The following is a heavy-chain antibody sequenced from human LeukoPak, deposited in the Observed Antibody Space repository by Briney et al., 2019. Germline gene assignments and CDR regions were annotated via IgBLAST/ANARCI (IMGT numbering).Heavy chain of an antibody. CDR2: IYYSGST. Sequence: SETLSLTCTVSGGSVGSGGYYWSWIRQHPGKGLEWIGDIYYSGSTYVNSSLESRVTISVDTSKNQFTLKLTSVTAADTAVYYCARARGGATLDSWGQGTLVIVSS. J-gene: IGHJ4*02. CDR1: GGSVGSGGYY. D-gene: IGHD1-26*01. CDR3: ARARGGATLDS. V-gene: IGHV4-31*03.